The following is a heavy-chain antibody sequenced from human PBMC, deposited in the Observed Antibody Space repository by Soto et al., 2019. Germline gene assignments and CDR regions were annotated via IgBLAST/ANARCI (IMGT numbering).Heavy chain of an antibody. V-gene: IGHV1-46*01. D-gene: IGHD3-22*01. Sequence: ASVKVSCKASGYTFTSYYMHWVRQAPGQGLEWMGIINPSGGSTSYAQKFQGRVTMTRDTSTSTVYMELSSLRSEGTAVYYCARSRWYDSSGYHDAFDIWGQGTMVTVSS. CDR3: ARSRWYDSSGYHDAFDI. CDR2: INPSGGST. J-gene: IGHJ3*02. CDR1: GYTFTSYY.